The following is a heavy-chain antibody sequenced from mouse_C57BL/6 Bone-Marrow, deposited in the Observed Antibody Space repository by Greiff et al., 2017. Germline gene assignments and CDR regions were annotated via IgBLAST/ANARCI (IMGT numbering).Heavy chain of an antibody. CDR3: ARGFDYDRDY. CDR2: IYPSDSET. J-gene: IGHJ2*01. D-gene: IGHD2-4*01. Sequence: VQLQQPGAELVRPGSSVKLSCKASGYTFTSYWMAWVKQRPGQGLEWIGNIYPSDSETHYNQKFKDKATLTVDKSSSTAYMQLSSLTSEDSAVYYCARGFDYDRDYWGQGTTLTVSS. V-gene: IGHV1-61*01. CDR1: GYTFTSYW.